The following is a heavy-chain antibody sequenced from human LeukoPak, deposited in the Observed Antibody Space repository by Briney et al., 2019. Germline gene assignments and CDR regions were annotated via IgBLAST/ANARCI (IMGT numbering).Heavy chain of an antibody. CDR3: AKGPRANIATLSIYFDY. Sequence: TGGSLRLSCAASGFTFSTYAMTWVRQAPGKGLEWVSLISGTGGSTYYADSVKGRFTISRDNSKNTLYLQMNSLRAEDTAVYYCAKGPRANIATLSIYFDYWGQGTLVTVSS. D-gene: IGHD2/OR15-2a*01. J-gene: IGHJ4*02. CDR1: GFTFSTYA. V-gene: IGHV3-23*01. CDR2: ISGTGGST.